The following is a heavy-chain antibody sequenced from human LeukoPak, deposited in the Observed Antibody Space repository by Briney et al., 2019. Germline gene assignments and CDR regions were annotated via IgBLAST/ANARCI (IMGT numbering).Heavy chain of an antibody. V-gene: IGHV5-51*01. Sequence: GESLKISCKGSGYSFTSYWIGWVRQMPGKGLEWMGIIYPGDSDTRYSPSFQGQVTISADKSISTAYLQWSSLKASDTTMYYCARQEYCSGGSCYTWFDPWGQGTLVTVSS. CDR3: ARQEYCSGGSCYTWFDP. J-gene: IGHJ5*02. CDR1: GYSFTSYW. D-gene: IGHD2-15*01. CDR2: IYPGDSDT.